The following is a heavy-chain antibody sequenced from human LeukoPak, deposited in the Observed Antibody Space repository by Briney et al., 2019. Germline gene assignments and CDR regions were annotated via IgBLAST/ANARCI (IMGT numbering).Heavy chain of an antibody. CDR3: AKDIAAAGNFDY. CDR2: ISSSSNYI. V-gene: IGHV3-21*04. J-gene: IGHJ4*02. CDR1: GFTFNSYS. Sequence: GGSLRLSCAASGFTFNSYSMNWVRQAPGKGLEWVSSISSSSNYIYYADSLKGRFTISRDNAKNSLYLQMNSLRAEDTALYYCAKDIAAAGNFDYWGRGTLVTVSS. D-gene: IGHD6-13*01.